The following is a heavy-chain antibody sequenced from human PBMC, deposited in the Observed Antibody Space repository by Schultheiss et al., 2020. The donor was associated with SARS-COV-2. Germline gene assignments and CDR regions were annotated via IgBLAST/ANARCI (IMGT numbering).Heavy chain of an antibody. CDR2: ISTYNGNT. CDR3: ARDGVVPAAISAYYFDY. V-gene: IGHV1-18*01. J-gene: IGHJ4*02. D-gene: IGHD2-2*01. Sequence: ASVKVSCKVSGYTLSDLSMHWVRQAPGQGLEWMGWISTYNGNTKYAQKLQGRVTMTTDTSTSTAYMELRSLRSDDTAVYYCARDGVVPAAISAYYFDYWGQGTLVTSPQ. CDR1: GYTLSDLS.